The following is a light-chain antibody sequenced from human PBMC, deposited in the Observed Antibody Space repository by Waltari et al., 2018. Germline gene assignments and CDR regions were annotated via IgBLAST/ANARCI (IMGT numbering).Light chain of an antibody. CDR2: GAS. Sequence: CRARSSVSSNYLACYLQKPGPAPRPLFWGASSRATGRPDRFSGGGSGTDLTLTISRLEPEEFAVYYCQQYGRSPLTFGQGTKLEIK. CDR3: QQYGRSPLT. V-gene: IGKV3-20*01. CDR1: SSVSSNY. J-gene: IGKJ2*01.